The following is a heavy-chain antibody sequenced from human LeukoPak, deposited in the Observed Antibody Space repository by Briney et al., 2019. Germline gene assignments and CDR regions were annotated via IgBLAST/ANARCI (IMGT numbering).Heavy chain of an antibody. CDR3: ARHVHVGAYFDY. D-gene: IGHD1-26*01. CDR1: GYTFTSYD. J-gene: IGHJ4*02. Sequence: ASVKVSCKASGYTFTSYDINWVRQATGQGLEWMGWMNPNSGNTGYAQKFQGRVTMTRNTSISTAYMELSSLRSEDTAVYYCARHVHVGAYFDYWGQGTLVTVSS. V-gene: IGHV1-8*01. CDR2: MNPNSGNT.